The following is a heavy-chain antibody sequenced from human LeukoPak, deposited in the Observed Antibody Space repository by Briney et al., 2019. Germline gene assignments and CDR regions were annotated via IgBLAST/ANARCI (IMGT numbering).Heavy chain of an antibody. CDR1: GGTFSSYA. D-gene: IGHD6-25*01. J-gene: IGHJ4*02. CDR3: ARDPHPGYSSESDY. Sequence: ASVNVSCKASGGTFSSYAISWVRQAPGQGLEWMGGIIPIFGTANYAQKFQGRVTITADESTSTAYMELSSLRSEDTAVYYCARDPHPGYSSESDYWGQGALVTVSS. V-gene: IGHV1-69*13. CDR2: IIPIFGTA.